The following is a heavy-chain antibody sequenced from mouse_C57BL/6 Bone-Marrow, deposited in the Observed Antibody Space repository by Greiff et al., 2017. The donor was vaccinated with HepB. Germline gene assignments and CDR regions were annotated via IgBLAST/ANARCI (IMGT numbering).Heavy chain of an antibody. J-gene: IGHJ2*01. V-gene: IGHV1-81*01. D-gene: IGHD1-1*01. CDR1: GYTFTSYG. CDR3: AGYYYGSSYKDYFDY. Sequence: LQESGAELARPGASVKLSCKASGYTFTSYGISWVKQRTGQGLEWIGEIYPRSGNTYYNEKFKGKATLTADKSSSTAYMELRSLTSEDSAVYFCAGYYYGSSYKDYFDYWGQGTTLTVSS. CDR2: IYPRSGNT.